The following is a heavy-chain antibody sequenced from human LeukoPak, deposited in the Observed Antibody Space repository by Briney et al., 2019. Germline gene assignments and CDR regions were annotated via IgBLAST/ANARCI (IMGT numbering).Heavy chain of an antibody. V-gene: IGHV3-30*02. CDR1: GFTFRSDG. CDR3: AKSHYYDSRAADY. D-gene: IGHD3-22*01. CDR2: IRYDGSNK. Sequence: PGGSLTLSCAASGFTFRSDGIHWVRQAPGQGLERVAFIRYDGSNKYYADSVNGQFTISRDNSKNTQYLQVNGRRGDDTAVYCCAKSHYYDSRAADYWGQGTLVTVSS. J-gene: IGHJ4*02.